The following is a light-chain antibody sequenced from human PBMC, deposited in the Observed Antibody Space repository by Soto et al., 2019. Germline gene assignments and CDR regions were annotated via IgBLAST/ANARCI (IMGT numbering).Light chain of an antibody. CDR3: QQYSAYPLT. V-gene: IGKV1-5*03. CDR1: ENIYGN. CDR2: WAS. J-gene: IGKJ4*01. Sequence: DIQLTQSPSIRSASVGDRVTITCRASENIYGNLAWYQQKPGEAPKLLIYWASTLVSGVPSRFTGGESGTEFTLTISDLQPDDFATYFCQQYSAYPLTFGGVTKVDVK.